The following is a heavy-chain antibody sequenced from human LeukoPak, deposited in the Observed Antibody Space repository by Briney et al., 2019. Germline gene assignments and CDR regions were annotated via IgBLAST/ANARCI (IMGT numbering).Heavy chain of an antibody. Sequence: GSLRLSCAASGFTFSSYAMSWVRQAPGKGLEWVSAISGSGGSTYYADSVKGRFTISRDNSKNTLYLQMNSLRAEDTAVYYRAKVSLITMVRGAPPSYYFDYWGQGTLVTVSS. V-gene: IGHV3-23*01. CDR2: ISGSGGST. CDR3: AKVSLITMVRGAPPSYYFDY. J-gene: IGHJ4*02. CDR1: GFTFSSYA. D-gene: IGHD3-10*01.